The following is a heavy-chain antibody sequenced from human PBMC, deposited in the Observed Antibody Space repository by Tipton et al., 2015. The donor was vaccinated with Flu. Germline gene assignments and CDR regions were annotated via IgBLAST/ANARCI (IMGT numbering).Heavy chain of an antibody. Sequence: QLVQSGAEVKKPGSSVKVSCKASGGTFTTHSISWVRQAPGQGLEWMGRVIPIFGMSNYAQEFQGRVTITADKSTSTAYMELSSLRSEDTAVYYCASGKELPDAPASGDGDYYYYYGMDVWGHGTTVTVSS. CDR1: GGTFTTHS. J-gene: IGHJ6*02. CDR3: ASGKELPDAPASGDGDYYYYYGMDV. D-gene: IGHD1-26*01. CDR2: VIPIFGMS. V-gene: IGHV1-69*09.